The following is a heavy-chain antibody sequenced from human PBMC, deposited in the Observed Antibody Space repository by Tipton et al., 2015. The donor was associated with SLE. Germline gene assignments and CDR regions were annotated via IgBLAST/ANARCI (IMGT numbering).Heavy chain of an antibody. Sequence: TLSLTCTVSGASISSFSYYWGWIRQPPGKGLEWIGNMYYTGSTYYNPSLKSRVTISVDTSKNQFSPKLSSVSAADTAVYYCAGLQQLVGFDPWGQGTLVTVSS. CDR1: GASISSFSYY. CDR2: MYYTGST. J-gene: IGHJ5*02. V-gene: IGHV4-39*07. CDR3: AGLQQLVGFDP. D-gene: IGHD6-13*01.